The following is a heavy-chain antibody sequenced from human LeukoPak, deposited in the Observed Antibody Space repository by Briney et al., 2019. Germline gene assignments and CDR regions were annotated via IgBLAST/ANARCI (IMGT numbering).Heavy chain of an antibody. CDR3: ARLGTYCSGGSCYLTYWYFDL. CDR1: GYSFTSYW. Sequence: GESLKISCKGSGYSFTSYWIGWVRQMPGKGLEWMGIIYPGDSDTRYSPSFQGQVTISADKSVSTAYLQWSSLKASDTAMYYCARLGTYCSGGSCYLTYWYFDLWGRGTLVTVSS. CDR2: IYPGDSDT. J-gene: IGHJ2*01. V-gene: IGHV5-51*01. D-gene: IGHD2-15*01.